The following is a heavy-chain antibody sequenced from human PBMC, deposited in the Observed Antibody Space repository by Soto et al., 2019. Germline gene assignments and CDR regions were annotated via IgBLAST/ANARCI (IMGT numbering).Heavy chain of an antibody. D-gene: IGHD4-17*01. V-gene: IGHV4-39*01. CDR3: AISDYGGNPGLGY. CDR2: IYYSGST. J-gene: IGHJ4*02. CDR1: GGSIGSSSYY. Sequence: SETLSLTCTVSGGSIGSSSYYWGWIRQPPGKGLEWIGSIYYSGSTYYNPSLKSRVTISVDTSKNQFSLKLSSVTAADTAAYYCAISDYGGNPGLGYWGQGTLVTVSS.